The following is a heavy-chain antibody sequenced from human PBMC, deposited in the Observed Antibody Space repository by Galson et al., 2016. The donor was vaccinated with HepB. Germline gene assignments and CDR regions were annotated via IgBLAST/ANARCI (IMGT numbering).Heavy chain of an antibody. Sequence: ETLSLTCTVSGGSISSYYWGWIHQPPGKGLEWIASIYYTGTTYCNPSFKSRVTMSVDTSKNQFSLKLSSVTAADTAVYFCARFPSGKNSGYYYILWGQGTLVTVSS. CDR3: ARFPSGKNSGYYYIL. CDR1: GGSISSYY. V-gene: IGHV4-39*01. J-gene: IGHJ4*02. CDR2: IYYTGTT. D-gene: IGHD3-22*01.